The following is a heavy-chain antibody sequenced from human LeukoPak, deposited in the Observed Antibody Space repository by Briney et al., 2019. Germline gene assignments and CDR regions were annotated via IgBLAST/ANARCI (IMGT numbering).Heavy chain of an antibody. D-gene: IGHD3-3*01. V-gene: IGHV3-23*01. CDR1: GFTFSSYA. CDR2: ISGSGGST. Sequence: PGGSLRLSCAASGFTFSSYAMSWVRQAPGKGLEWVSAISGSGGSTYYADSVKGRFTISRDNSKNTLYLQMNSLRAEDTAVYYCARDLSNGDYDFWSGYYLPMDVWGQGTTVTVSS. J-gene: IGHJ6*02. CDR3: ARDLSNGDYDFWSGYYLPMDV.